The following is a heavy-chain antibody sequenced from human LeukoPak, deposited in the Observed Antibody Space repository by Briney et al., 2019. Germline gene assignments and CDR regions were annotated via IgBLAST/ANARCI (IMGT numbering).Heavy chain of an antibody. V-gene: IGHV4-39*01. J-gene: IGHJ4*02. Sequence: PSETLSLTCTVSGGSISSSSYYWGWIRQPPGKGLEWIGSIYYSGSTYYNPSLKSRVTISVDTSKNQFSLKLSSVTAADTAVYYCARGSGWYEVDFDYWGQGTLVTVSS. CDR1: GGSISSSSYY. CDR3: ARGSGWYEVDFDY. D-gene: IGHD6-19*01. CDR2: IYYSGST.